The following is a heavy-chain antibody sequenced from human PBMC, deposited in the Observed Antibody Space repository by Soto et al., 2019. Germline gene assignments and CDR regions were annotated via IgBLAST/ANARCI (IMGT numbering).Heavy chain of an antibody. CDR3: ATNRIIAAAGGYYSYGMDV. CDR2: ISAYNGNT. D-gene: IGHD6-13*01. CDR1: GYTFTSYG. V-gene: IGHV1-18*01. Sequence: QVQLVQSGAEVKKPGASVKVSCKASGYTFTSYGISWVRQAPGQGLEWMGWISAYNGNTNYAQKLQGRVTMTTDTSTSPAYMELRSLRSDDTAVYYCATNRIIAAAGGYYSYGMDVWGQGTTVTVSS. J-gene: IGHJ6*02.